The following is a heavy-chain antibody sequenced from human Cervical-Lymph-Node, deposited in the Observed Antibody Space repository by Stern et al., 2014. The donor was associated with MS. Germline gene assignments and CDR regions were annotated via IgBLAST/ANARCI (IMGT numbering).Heavy chain of an antibody. D-gene: IGHD6-13*01. Sequence: VQLVESGGGVVQPGRSLRLSCAASGFAFGGSIMHWVRQAPGKGPECVAVISYDGNDKYYADSVKGRFTISRDNSKNTLYLQMNSLRVEDTAIYYCARLGTAALDYWGQGTLVTVSS. J-gene: IGHJ4*02. CDR1: GFAFGGSI. V-gene: IGHV3-30*01. CDR3: ARLGTAALDY. CDR2: ISYDGNDK.